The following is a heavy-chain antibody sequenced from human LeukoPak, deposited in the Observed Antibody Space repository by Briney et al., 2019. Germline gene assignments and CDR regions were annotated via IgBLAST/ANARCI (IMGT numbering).Heavy chain of an antibody. V-gene: IGHV1-2*02. J-gene: IGHJ4*02. CDR2: INPSSGGT. CDR1: GSSLNAYY. Sequence: ASVKVSFTASGSSLNAYYMRWVRQAPGQGLEWMGWINPSSGGTKYAQKFQGRVTMARDTSISTTYMELSRLTSDDTAVYYCARGLGLDYWGQGTLVTVSS. CDR3: ARGLGLDY. D-gene: IGHD4-11*01.